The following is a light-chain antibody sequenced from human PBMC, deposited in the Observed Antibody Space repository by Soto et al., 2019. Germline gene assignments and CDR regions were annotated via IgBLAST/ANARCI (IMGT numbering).Light chain of an antibody. CDR3: QHYNNWPPLT. J-gene: IGKJ4*01. Sequence: EIGMTQSPATLSVSPGERATLSCRASQSVSSNLAWYQQKPGQAPRLLIYGASTRATGIPARFSGSGSGTEFTLTLSSLQSEDFAVYYCQHYNNWPPLTFGGGTKVEIK. CDR1: QSVSSN. V-gene: IGKV3-15*01. CDR2: GAS.